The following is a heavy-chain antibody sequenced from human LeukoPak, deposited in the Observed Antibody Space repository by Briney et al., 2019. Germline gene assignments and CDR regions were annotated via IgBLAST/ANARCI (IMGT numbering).Heavy chain of an antibody. V-gene: IGHV4-61*02. D-gene: IGHD1-26*01. CDR3: ARRQHTYSAHWFDP. Sequence: SETLSLTCTVSGGSVSSGDYYWTWIRQPAGKGLEWIGRIYTSGSTSCSPSLKSRVTISLDTSKNQFSLRLSSVTAADTAVYYCARRQHTYSAHWFDPWGQGTLVTVSS. CDR1: GGSVSSGDYY. J-gene: IGHJ5*02. CDR2: IYTSGST.